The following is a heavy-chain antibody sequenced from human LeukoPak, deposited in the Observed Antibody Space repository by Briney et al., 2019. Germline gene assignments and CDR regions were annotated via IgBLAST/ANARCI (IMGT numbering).Heavy chain of an antibody. V-gene: IGHV3-74*01. Sequence: GGSLRLSCAASGFIFSGHWMHWVRHAPGKGLVWLSRINNDGSSTIYADSVKGRFTFSRDNAENTLFLEMSSLRVEDTAVYYCVRERNNFWSGHHSIFDSWGQGTLVTVSS. CDR1: GFIFSGHW. CDR2: INNDGSST. D-gene: IGHD3-3*01. CDR3: VRERNNFWSGHHSIFDS. J-gene: IGHJ4*02.